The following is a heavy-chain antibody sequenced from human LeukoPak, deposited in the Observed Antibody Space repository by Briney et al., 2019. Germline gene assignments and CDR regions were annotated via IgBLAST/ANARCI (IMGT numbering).Heavy chain of an antibody. J-gene: IGHJ5*02. CDR3: AREVSSKEIGVVIFLRPNWFDP. D-gene: IGHD3-3*01. CDR1: GGTFSSYA. CDR2: IIPIFGTA. V-gene: IGHV1-69*01. Sequence: SVKVSCKASGGTFSSYAISWVRQAPGQGLEWMGGIIPIFGTANYAQKFQGRVTITADESTSTAYMELSSLRSEDTAVYYRAREVSSKEIGVVIFLRPNWFDPWGQGTLVTVSS.